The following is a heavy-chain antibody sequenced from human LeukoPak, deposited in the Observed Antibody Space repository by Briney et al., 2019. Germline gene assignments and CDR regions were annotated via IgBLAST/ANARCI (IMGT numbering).Heavy chain of an antibody. CDR3: AKDDYPGSNWFDP. V-gene: IGHV3-11*05. D-gene: IGHD5-12*01. CDR1: GFTLSDYY. J-gene: IGHJ5*02. CDR2: ISSSSSYT. Sequence: GGSLRLSCAASGFTLSDYYMSWIRQAPGKGLEWVSYISSSSSYTNYADSVKGRFTISRDNSKNSLYLQMNSLRAEDTAVYYCAKDDYPGSNWFDPWGQGTLVTVSS.